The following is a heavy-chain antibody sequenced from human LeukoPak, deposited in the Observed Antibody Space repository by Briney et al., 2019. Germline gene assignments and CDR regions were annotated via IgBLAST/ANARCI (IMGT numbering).Heavy chain of an antibody. D-gene: IGHD6-19*01. Sequence: SETPSLTCTVPGGSISSYYWSWIRQPPGKGLEWIGYIYYSGSTNYNPSLKSRVTISVDTSKNQFSLKLSSVTAADTAVYYCARDIAVAGGYYYYGMDVWGQGTTVTVSS. CDR2: IYYSGST. V-gene: IGHV4-59*01. CDR1: GGSISSYY. CDR3: ARDIAVAGGYYYYGMDV. J-gene: IGHJ6*02.